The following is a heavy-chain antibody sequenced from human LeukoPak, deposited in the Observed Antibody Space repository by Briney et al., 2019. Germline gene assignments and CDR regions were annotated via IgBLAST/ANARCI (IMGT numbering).Heavy chain of an antibody. CDR1: GGSISSGTYS. J-gene: IGHJ4*02. CDR2: VYTSGIT. D-gene: IGHD2-2*01. V-gene: IGHV4-61*02. Sequence: SETLSLTCTVSGGSISSGTYSWSWIRQPAGKGLEWIGRVYTSGITNYNPSLKSRVTISVDTSTNQFSLKLSSVTAADTAVYYCSRGNLGYCSSTSCYAYFDYWGQGTLVTVSS. CDR3: SRGNLGYCSSTSCYAYFDY.